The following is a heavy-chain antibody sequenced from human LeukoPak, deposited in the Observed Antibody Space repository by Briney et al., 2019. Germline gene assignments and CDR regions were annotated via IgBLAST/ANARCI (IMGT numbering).Heavy chain of an antibody. Sequence: ASVKVSCKASGYTFTSYGISWVRQAPGQGLEWMGWISAYNGNTNYAQKLQGRVTMTTDTSTSTAYMGLRSLRSDDTAVYYCARERLTYYYGSGSSYWGQGTLVTVSS. CDR2: ISAYNGNT. D-gene: IGHD3-10*01. CDR3: ARERLTYYYGSGSSY. V-gene: IGHV1-18*01. J-gene: IGHJ4*02. CDR1: GYTFTSYG.